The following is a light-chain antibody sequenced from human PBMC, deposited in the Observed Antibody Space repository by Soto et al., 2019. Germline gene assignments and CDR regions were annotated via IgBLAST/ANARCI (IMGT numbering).Light chain of an antibody. V-gene: IGKV3-20*01. CDR1: QSISNNH. Sequence: IALTQSPATLSVSHRHRPPLSCRASQSISNNHLAWYQQKPGQAPRLLIHGTSNRATGIPDRFSGSGSGTDFTLTFSRLEPEDFAVYYCEYYGTSITFGGGTKVDIK. J-gene: IGKJ4*01. CDR2: GTS. CDR3: EYYGTSIT.